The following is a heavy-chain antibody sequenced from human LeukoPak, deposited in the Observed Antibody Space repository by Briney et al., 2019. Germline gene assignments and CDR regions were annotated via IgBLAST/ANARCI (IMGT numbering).Heavy chain of an antibody. D-gene: IGHD1-26*01. J-gene: IGHJ4*02. CDR1: GGSISSYY. CDR3: ARGLDEGAIDY. CDR2: IYYSGST. Sequence: SETLSLTCTVSGGSISSYYWSWIRQPPGKGLEWIGYIYYSGSTNYNPSLKSRVTISVDTSKNQFSLKLSSVTAADTAVYYCARGLDEGAIDYWGQGTLVTVSS. V-gene: IGHV4-59*01.